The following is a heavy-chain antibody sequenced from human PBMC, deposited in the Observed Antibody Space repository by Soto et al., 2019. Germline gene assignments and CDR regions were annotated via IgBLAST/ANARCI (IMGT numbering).Heavy chain of an antibody. J-gene: IGHJ3*02. CDR2: MNPNSVNT. CDR3: ARERSSGAFDI. D-gene: IGHD1-26*01. Sequence: QVQLVQSGAEVKKPGASVKVSCKTSGYTFTSYDINWVRQATGQGLAWMGWMNPNSVNTAYAQKFQGRVTMTRNTSISTAYLELSSLRSEDTAVYYCARERSSGAFDIWGQGTMVTVSS. V-gene: IGHV1-8*01. CDR1: GYTFTSYD.